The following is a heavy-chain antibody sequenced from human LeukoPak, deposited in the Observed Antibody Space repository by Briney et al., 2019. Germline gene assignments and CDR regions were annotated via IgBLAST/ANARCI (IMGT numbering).Heavy chain of an antibody. Sequence: GGSLRLSCAAFGFTFSGYALTWVRQAPGKGLEWVSTITGSGDATYYADSVKGRFTISRDNSQNMLYLQMNSLRAEDTARYYCAKDPGIAARPVFDSWGRGTLVTVSS. D-gene: IGHD6-6*01. CDR2: ITGSGDAT. J-gene: IGHJ4*02. CDR3: AKDPGIAARPVFDS. V-gene: IGHV3-23*01. CDR1: GFTFSGYA.